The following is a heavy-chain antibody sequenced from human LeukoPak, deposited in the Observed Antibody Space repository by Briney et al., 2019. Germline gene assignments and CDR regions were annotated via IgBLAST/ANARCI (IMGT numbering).Heavy chain of an antibody. V-gene: IGHV3-23*01. CDR3: AKVDSYYYDSSGYYL. J-gene: IGHJ5*02. CDR1: GFTFSSYA. Sequence: PGGSLRLPCAASGFTFSSYAMSWVRQAPGKGLEWVSAISGSGGSTYYADSVKGRFTISRDNSKNTLYLQVNSLRAEDTAVYYCAKVDSYYYDSSGYYLWGQGTLVTVSS. D-gene: IGHD3-22*01. CDR2: ISGSGGST.